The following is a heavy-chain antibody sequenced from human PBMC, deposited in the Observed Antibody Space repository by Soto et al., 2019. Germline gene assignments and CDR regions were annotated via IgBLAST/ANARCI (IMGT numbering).Heavy chain of an antibody. V-gene: IGHV1-69*13. J-gene: IGHJ6*02. CDR3: ARMEGAAAGVGYYGMDV. D-gene: IGHD6-13*01. CDR1: GGTFSSYA. Sequence: ASVKVSCKASGGTFSSYAISWARQAPGQGLEWMGGIIPIFGTANYAQKFQGRVTITADESTSTAYMELSSLRSEDTAVYYCARMEGAAAGVGYYGMDVWGQGTTVTVSS. CDR2: IIPIFGTA.